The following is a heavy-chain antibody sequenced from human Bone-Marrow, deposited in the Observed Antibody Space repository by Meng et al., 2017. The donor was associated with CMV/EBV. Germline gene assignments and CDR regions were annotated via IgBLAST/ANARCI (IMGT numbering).Heavy chain of an antibody. CDR3: ARDRPHWSMDV. J-gene: IGHJ6*02. V-gene: IGHV3-74*01. Sequence: GESLKISCAASGFTFSRYWMQWVRQAPGKGLVWVSRINSDGSSTNYADSVKGRFTISRDNAKSTLYLQLNSLRAEDTALYYCARDRPHWSMDVWGQGTTVTVSS. CDR1: GFTFSRYW. CDR2: INSDGSST. D-gene: IGHD3-3*01.